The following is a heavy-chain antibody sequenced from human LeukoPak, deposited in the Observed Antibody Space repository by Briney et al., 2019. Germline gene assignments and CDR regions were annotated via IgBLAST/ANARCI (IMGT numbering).Heavy chain of an antibody. CDR3: ARSYYYGSGSYDYYYGMDV. D-gene: IGHD3-10*01. J-gene: IGHJ6*02. Sequence: GGSLRLSCAASGFTFSDYYMSWIRQAPGKGLEWVSYISSSGSTIYYADSVKGRFTISRDNAKNSLYLQMNSPRAEDTAVYYCARSYYYGSGSYDYYYGMDVWGQGTTVTVSS. CDR2: ISSSGSTI. CDR1: GFTFSDYY. V-gene: IGHV3-11*01.